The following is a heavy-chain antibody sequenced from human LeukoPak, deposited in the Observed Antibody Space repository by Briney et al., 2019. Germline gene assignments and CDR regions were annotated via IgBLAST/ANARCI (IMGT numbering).Heavy chain of an antibody. CDR3: ARAPRWLEDYYFDY. J-gene: IGHJ4*02. CDR1: GFTFSSYS. CDR2: ISSSSSYI. Sequence: GGSLRLSCAASGFTFSSYSMNWVRQAPGKGLEWVLSISSSSSYIYYADSVKGRFTISRDNAKNSLYLQMNSLRAEDTAVYYCARAPRWLEDYYFDYWGQGTLVTVSS. V-gene: IGHV3-21*01. D-gene: IGHD3-22*01.